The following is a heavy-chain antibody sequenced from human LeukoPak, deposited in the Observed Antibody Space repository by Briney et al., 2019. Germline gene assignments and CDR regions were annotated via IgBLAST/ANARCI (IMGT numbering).Heavy chain of an antibody. V-gene: IGHV1-2*02. CDR2: INPNSGGT. CDR3: ARWYDYSNYFDY. D-gene: IGHD4-11*01. J-gene: IGHJ4*02. CDR1: GSTFTGYY. Sequence: ASVKVSCKASGSTFTGYYMHWVRQAPGQGLEWMGWINPNSGGTNYAQKFRGRVTVTRDTAINTAYMELSRLRFDDTAVYYCARWYDYSNYFDYWGQGTLVIVSS.